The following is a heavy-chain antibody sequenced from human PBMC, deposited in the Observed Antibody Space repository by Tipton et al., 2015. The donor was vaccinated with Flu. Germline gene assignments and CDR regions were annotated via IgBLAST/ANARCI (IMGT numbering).Heavy chain of an antibody. J-gene: IGHJ4*02. CDR2: IYPVDSDT. CDR3: VRHPPENYLDFGAPGLDY. D-gene: IGHD3-9*01. Sequence: QLVQSGAEVKKPGDSLRISCKTSGYSFTNYWIGWVRQMPGKGLEWMGIIYPVDSDTRYSPSFQGQVTISADKSITTAYLQWSSLKASDTAIYYCVRHPPENYLDFGAPGLDYWGRGTLVTVSS. V-gene: IGHV5-51*01. CDR1: GYSFTNYW.